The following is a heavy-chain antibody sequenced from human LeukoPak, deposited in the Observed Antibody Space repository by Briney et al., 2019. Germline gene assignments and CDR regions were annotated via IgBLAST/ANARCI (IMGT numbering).Heavy chain of an antibody. CDR2: FYYSGST. D-gene: IGHD2-21*01. CDR1: GGSISSYY. CDR3: ATDSKYGVDALDI. J-gene: IGHJ3*02. V-gene: IGHV4-59*01. Sequence: PSETLSLTCTVSGGSISSYYLSWIRQPPRKGLEWIGYFYYSGSTRYNPSLKSRVTISVDTSKNQFSLKVNSMTTADTAVYYCATDSKYGVDALDIWGQGTMVTVSS.